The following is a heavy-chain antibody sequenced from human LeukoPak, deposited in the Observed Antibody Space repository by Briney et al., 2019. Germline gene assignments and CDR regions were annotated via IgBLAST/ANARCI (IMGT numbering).Heavy chain of an antibody. V-gene: IGHV3-30-3*01. Sequence: GGSLRLSCAASGFTFSSYAMHWVRQAPGKGLEWVAVISYDGSNKYYADSAKGRFTISRDNSKNTLSLQMNSLRAEDTAVYYCAKVKGITIFGVVTQGAFDIWGQGTMVTVSS. J-gene: IGHJ3*02. CDR2: ISYDGSNK. D-gene: IGHD3-3*01. CDR1: GFTFSSYA. CDR3: AKVKGITIFGVVTQGAFDI.